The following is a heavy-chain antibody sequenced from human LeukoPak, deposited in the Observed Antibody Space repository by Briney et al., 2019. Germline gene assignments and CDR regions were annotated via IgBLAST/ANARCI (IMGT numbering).Heavy chain of an antibody. CDR3: ARHQVVGATRSPFDY. J-gene: IGHJ4*02. Sequence: TVSCKGSGYSFNSYWIGWVRQMPGKGLEWMGIIYPGDSDTRYSPSFQGQVTISADKSISTAYLQWSSLKASDTAMYYCARHQVVGATRSPFDYWGQGTLVTVSS. D-gene: IGHD1-26*01. V-gene: IGHV5-51*01. CDR1: GYSFNSYW. CDR2: IYPGDSDT.